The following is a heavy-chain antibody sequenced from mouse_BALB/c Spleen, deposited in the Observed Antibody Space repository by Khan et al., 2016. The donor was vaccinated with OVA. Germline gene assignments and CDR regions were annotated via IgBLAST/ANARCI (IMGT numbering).Heavy chain of an antibody. CDR1: GFTFSSYS. CDR3: ASHLTGSCAY. D-gene: IGHD4-1*01. CDR2: IGSGGDYT. Sequence: EVELVESGGDLVKPGGSLKLSCAASGFTFSSYSMSWVRQTPDKRLEWVATIGSGGDYTYYPDSVKGRFTISRDNARNTLYLQMSSLKSEDTAMYYCASHLTGSCAYWGQGTLVTVSA. J-gene: IGHJ3*01. V-gene: IGHV5-6*01.